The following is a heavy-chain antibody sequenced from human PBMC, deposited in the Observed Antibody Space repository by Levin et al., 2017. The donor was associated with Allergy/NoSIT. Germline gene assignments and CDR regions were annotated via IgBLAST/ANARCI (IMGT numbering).Heavy chain of an antibody. Sequence: GGSLRLSCAASGFTFSSYAMHWVRQAPGKGLEWVAVISYDGSNKYYADSVKGRFTISRDNSKNTLYLQMNSLRAEDTAVYYCARDDGYNNPGAYWGQGTLVTVSS. D-gene: IGHD5-24*01. V-gene: IGHV3-30-3*01. CDR3: ARDDGYNNPGAY. J-gene: IGHJ4*02. CDR1: GFTFSSYA. CDR2: ISYDGSNK.